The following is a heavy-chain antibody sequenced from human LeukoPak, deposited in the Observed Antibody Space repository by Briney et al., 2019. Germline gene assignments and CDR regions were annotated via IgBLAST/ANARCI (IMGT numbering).Heavy chain of an antibody. D-gene: IGHD2-2*01. CDR3: ARALVPAAITSGYYYMDV. Sequence: SVKVSCKASGGTFSSYAISWVRQAPGQGLERMGGIIPIFGTANYAQKFQGRVTITADESTSTAYMELSSLRSEDTAVYYCARALVPAAITSGYYYMDVWGKGTTVTVSS. V-gene: IGHV1-69*01. CDR2: IIPIFGTA. CDR1: GGTFSSYA. J-gene: IGHJ6*03.